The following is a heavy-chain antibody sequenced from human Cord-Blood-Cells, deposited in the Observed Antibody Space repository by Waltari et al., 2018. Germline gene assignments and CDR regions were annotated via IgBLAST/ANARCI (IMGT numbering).Heavy chain of an antibody. J-gene: IGHJ4*02. V-gene: IGHV3-48*03. Sequence: EVQLVASGGGLVQPGGSLRLSCAASGFTFSSYEMNWVRQAPGKGLEWVSYISSSGSTIYYADSVKGRFTISRDNAKNSLYLQMNSLRAEDTAVYYCARGCSGGSCYFDYWGQGTLVTVSS. D-gene: IGHD2-15*01. CDR1: GFTFSSYE. CDR3: ARGCSGGSCYFDY. CDR2: ISSSGSTI.